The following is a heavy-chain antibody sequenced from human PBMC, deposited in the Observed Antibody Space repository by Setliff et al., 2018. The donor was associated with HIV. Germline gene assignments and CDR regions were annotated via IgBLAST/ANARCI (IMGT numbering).Heavy chain of an antibody. CDR1: GFTFSSYW. D-gene: IGHD6-6*01. V-gene: IGHV3-7*03. CDR3: TAVGSLAGRRPELN. Sequence: GGSLRLSCAASGFTFSSYWINWVRQAPGKGLEWVANIKQDGSEKYYMDSVKGRFTISRDNAKNSLYLQMNSLRAEDTAVYFCTAVGSLAGRRPELNWGRGTLVTVSS. CDR2: IKQDGSEK. J-gene: IGHJ4*02.